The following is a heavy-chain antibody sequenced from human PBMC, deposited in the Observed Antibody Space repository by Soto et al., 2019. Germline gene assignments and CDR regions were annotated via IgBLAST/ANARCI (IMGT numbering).Heavy chain of an antibody. V-gene: IGHV3-23*01. CDR1: VFTFSSHA. D-gene: IGHD3-3*01. Sequence: EVQLLESGGGLVQPGGSLRLSCAASVFTFSSHAMSWVRQAPGKGLEWVSTISSGGDNTYSADSVKGRFTISRDNSKNTLYLQMTSLRAEDTALYYCAKPYFDFWSGYYAAAKDDAFDIWGQGTMVTVSS. CDR2: ISSGGDNT. J-gene: IGHJ3*02. CDR3: AKPYFDFWSGYYAAAKDDAFDI.